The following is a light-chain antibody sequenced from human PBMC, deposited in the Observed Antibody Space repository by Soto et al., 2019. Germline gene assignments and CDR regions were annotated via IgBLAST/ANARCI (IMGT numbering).Light chain of an antibody. Sequence: DTQMTQSPSTLSASVGDRVIITCRASQSISSCLAWYQQKPGKAPKLLIYKASSLESGVPARFSDSGSGTDFTLTISSLQPDDFATYYCQQYNPYSRTFGQGTKVEI. CDR2: KAS. J-gene: IGKJ1*01. CDR1: QSISSC. CDR3: QQYNPYSRT. V-gene: IGKV1-5*03.